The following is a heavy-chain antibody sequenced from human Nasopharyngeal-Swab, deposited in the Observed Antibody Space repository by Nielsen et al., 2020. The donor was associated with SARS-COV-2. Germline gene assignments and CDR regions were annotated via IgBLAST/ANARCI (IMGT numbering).Heavy chain of an antibody. V-gene: IGHV3-53*01. Sequence: WIRQPPGKGLEWVSVIYSGGSTYYADSVKGRFTISRDNSKNTLYLQMNSLRAEDTAVYYCARLGSSSWYANWSDPWGQGTLVTVSS. CDR2: IYSGGST. J-gene: IGHJ5*02. CDR3: ARLGSSSWYANWSDP. D-gene: IGHD6-13*01.